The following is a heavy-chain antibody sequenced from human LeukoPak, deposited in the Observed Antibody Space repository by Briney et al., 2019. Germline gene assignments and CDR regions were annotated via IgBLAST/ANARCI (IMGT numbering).Heavy chain of an antibody. D-gene: IGHD3-22*01. CDR3: ASDPPYYYDKSGYYGYFNS. J-gene: IGHJ4*02. CDR2: ISSSGYTI. CDR1: GFTFSSYE. V-gene: IGHV3-48*03. Sequence: GGSLRLSCAASGFTFSSYEMNWVRQAPGKGLEWVSYISSSGYTIYYTDSVKGRFTISRDSTKNSLFLQMNSLRAEDTAVYYCASDPPYYYDKSGYYGYFNSWGQGTLVTVSS.